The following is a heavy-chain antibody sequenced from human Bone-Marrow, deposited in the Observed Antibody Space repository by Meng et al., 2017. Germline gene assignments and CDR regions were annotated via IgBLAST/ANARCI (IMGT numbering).Heavy chain of an antibody. CDR3: ARDPIVGATGFLSGNAFDI. CDR2: ISAYNGNT. Sequence: ASVKVSCKASGYTFTSYGISWVRQAPGQGLEWMGWISAYNGNTNYAQKLQGRVTMTTDTSTSTAYMELRSLRAEDTALYYCARDPIVGATGFLSGNAFDIWGQGTMVTVSS. D-gene: IGHD1-26*01. V-gene: IGHV1-18*01. J-gene: IGHJ3*02. CDR1: GYTFTSYG.